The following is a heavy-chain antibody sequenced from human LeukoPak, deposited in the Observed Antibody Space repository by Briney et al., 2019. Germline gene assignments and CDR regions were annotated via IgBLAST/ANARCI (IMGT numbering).Heavy chain of an antibody. CDR3: ARALNWKFDY. CDR1: GGSISSYY. J-gene: IGHJ4*02. V-gene: IGHV4-59*01. CDR2: IYYSGST. D-gene: IGHD1-1*01. Sequence: SETLSLTCTVSGGSISSYYWSWIRQPPGKGLEWIGYIYYSGSTIYNPSLKSRVTLSVDTSKNQFSLKLSSVTAADTAVYYCARALNWKFDYWGQGTLVTVSS.